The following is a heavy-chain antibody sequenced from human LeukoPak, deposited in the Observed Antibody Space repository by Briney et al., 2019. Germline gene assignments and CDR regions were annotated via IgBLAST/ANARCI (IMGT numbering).Heavy chain of an antibody. J-gene: IGHJ5*02. CDR3: ARPSSSSWYSGWFDP. Sequence: SETLSLTCTVSGGSISSGPYYWGWIRQPPGQGLEWIGSIYYGGSTDCNPPLKSRVTISVDTSKNQFSLKLSSVTAADTAVYYCARPSSSSWYSGWFDPWGQGTLVTVSS. CDR1: GGSISSGPYY. D-gene: IGHD6-13*01. V-gene: IGHV4-39*01. CDR2: IYYGGST.